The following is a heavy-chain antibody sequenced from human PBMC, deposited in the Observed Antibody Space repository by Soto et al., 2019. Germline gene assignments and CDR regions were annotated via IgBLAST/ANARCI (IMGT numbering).Heavy chain of an antibody. V-gene: IGHV3-30*18. J-gene: IGHJ4*02. CDR2: ISYDGSHK. D-gene: IGHD6-19*01. CDR1: GFTFIGYA. CDR3: AKDIKYSSGWRNPHDY. Sequence: QVPLVESGGGVVQPGTSLRLSCAASGFTFIGYAMHWVRQAPGKGLEWVAVISYDGSHKYYADSVKGRFTISRDNSKNTLYLEMYSLRAEDTAVYYCAKDIKYSSGWRNPHDYGGQGTLVTVSS.